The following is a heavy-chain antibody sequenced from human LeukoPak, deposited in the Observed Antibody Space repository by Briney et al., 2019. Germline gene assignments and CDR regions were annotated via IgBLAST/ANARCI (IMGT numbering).Heavy chain of an antibody. CDR2: IYYSGST. V-gene: IGHV4-59*01. CDR1: GFTFSNAW. J-gene: IGHJ6*03. D-gene: IGHD1-26*01. CDR3: ARSIVGATFNYYYYYMDV. Sequence: GSLRLSCAASGFTFSNAWMSWVRQAPGKGLEWIGYIYYSGSTNYNPSLKSRVTISVDTSKNQFSLKLSSVTAADTAVYYCARSIVGATFNYYYYYMDVWGKGTTVTVSS.